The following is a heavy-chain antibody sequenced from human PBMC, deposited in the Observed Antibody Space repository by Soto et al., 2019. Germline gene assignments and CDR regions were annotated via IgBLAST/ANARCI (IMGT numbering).Heavy chain of an antibody. CDR1: GGSISSYY. V-gene: IGHV4-59*08. CDR3: ARHSQWAKYYFDY. Sequence: SETLSLTCTVSGGSISSYYWSWIRQPPGKGLEWIGYIYYSGSTNYNPSLKSRVTISVDTSKNQFSLKLSSVTAADTAVYYCARHSQWAKYYFDYWGQGTLVTVSS. D-gene: IGHD1-26*01. CDR2: IYYSGST. J-gene: IGHJ4*02.